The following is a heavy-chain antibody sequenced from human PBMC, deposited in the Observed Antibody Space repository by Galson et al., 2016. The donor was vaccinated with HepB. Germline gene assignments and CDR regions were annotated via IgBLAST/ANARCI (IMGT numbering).Heavy chain of an antibody. Sequence: SLRLSCAASGFIFSDYCMNWIRQAPGKGLEWVSNIRSGSSYTDYADSVKGRFTISRDNAKNSLYLQMNSLRAEDTAVYYCARLVTSNSWYGWFDPWGQGTLFTVSS. V-gene: IGHV3-11*06. CDR2: IRSGSSYT. D-gene: IGHD6-13*01. J-gene: IGHJ5*02. CDR1: GFIFSDYC. CDR3: ARLVTSNSWYGWFDP.